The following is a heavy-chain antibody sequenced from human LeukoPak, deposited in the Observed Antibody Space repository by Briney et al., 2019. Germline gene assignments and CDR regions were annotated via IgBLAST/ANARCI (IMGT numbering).Heavy chain of an antibody. Sequence: GGSLRLSCAASGFTFSSYAMSWVRQAPGKGLEGVSAISGSGGRTYYADSVKGRFTIPRDNSMDTLYLQMHSLRADDTAVYYCAKGARWELPLDYWGQGTLVTVSS. D-gene: IGHD1-26*01. J-gene: IGHJ4*02. V-gene: IGHV3-23*01. CDR1: GFTFSSYA. CDR3: AKGARWELPLDY. CDR2: ISGSGGRT.